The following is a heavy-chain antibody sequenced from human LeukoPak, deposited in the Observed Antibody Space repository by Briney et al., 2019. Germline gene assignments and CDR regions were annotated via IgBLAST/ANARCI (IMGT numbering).Heavy chain of an antibody. J-gene: IGHJ4*02. CDR1: GVTFSSYV. Sequence: PGGSLRLSCEASGVTFSSYVMSWVRQAPGKGPEWVSAISGSGGSTYYADSVKGRFTISRDNSKNTLYLQMNSLRAEDTAVYYCAKSRLVRNSGWYRGLFDYWGQGTLVTVSS. CDR2: ISGSGGST. V-gene: IGHV3-23*01. D-gene: IGHD6-19*01. CDR3: AKSRLVRNSGWYRGLFDY.